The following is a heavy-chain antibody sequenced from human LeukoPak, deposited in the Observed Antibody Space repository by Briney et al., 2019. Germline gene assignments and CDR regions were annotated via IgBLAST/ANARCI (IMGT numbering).Heavy chain of an antibody. Sequence: GGSLRLSCAASGFTFNIYGMHWVRQAPGKGLEWVAFIRNDGRDKYYVDSVKGRFTISRDNSRNTLYLQMNSLKTEDTAVYYCAKDVAQYFDYWGQGTQVTVSS. J-gene: IGHJ4*02. CDR1: GFTFNIYG. CDR3: AKDVAQYFDY. V-gene: IGHV3-30*02. CDR2: IRNDGRDK.